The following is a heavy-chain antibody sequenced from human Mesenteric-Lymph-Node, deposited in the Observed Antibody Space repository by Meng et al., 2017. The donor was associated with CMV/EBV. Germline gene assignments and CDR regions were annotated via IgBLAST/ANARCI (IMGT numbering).Heavy chain of an antibody. Sequence: LTCTVSGGSISSSNSYWGYIRQPPGKGLEWIGSIYRSGTTCYNPSLKGRVTLSVDTSKNHFSLKLTSVTAADTAVYYCSNFSPPRDYWGQGILVTVSS. V-gene: IGHV4-39*02. CDR2: IYRSGTT. CDR3: SNFSPPRDY. J-gene: IGHJ4*02. CDR1: GGSISSSNSY.